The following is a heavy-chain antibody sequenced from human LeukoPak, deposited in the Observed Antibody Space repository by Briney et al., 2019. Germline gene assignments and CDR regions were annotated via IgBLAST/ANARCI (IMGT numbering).Heavy chain of an antibody. Sequence: GGSLRLSCAASGFTFSSCEMNWVRQAPGKGLEWVSYISSSGSTIYYADSVKGRFTISRDNAKNSLYLQMNSLRAEDTAVYYCASPYYDFWSGFPMIWGQGTMVTVSS. J-gene: IGHJ3*02. CDR3: ASPYYDFWSGFPMI. D-gene: IGHD3-3*01. CDR2: ISSSGSTI. V-gene: IGHV3-48*03. CDR1: GFTFSSCE.